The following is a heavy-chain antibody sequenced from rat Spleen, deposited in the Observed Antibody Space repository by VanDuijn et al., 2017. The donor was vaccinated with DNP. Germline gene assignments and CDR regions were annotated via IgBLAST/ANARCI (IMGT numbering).Heavy chain of an antibody. CDR2: ISYDGSST. J-gene: IGHJ2*01. CDR1: GITFSDHN. CDR3: ARQRNNFDF. Sequence: EVQLVESGGGLVQPGRSLKLSCAVSGITFSDHNMAWVRQAPKTSLEWVATISYDGSSTYYRDSVKGRFTISRDDAKSTLYLQMNSLRSEDTATYYCARQRNNFDFWGQGVMVTVSS. V-gene: IGHV5-7*01.